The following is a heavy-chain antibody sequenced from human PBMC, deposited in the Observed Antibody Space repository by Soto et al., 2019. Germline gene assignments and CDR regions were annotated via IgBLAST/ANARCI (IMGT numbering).Heavy chain of an antibody. J-gene: IGHJ4*02. D-gene: IGHD2-21*02. Sequence: QVQLQESGPGLVKPSQTLSLTCTVSGGSISSGGYYWSWIRQHPGKDLEWIGYIYYSGTTYYNPSLKSRVPISVDTSKNQFSLKLTSVTAADTAVYSCARRGDRGFDFDYWGQGTLVTVSS. CDR1: GGSISSGGYY. CDR2: IYYSGTT. V-gene: IGHV4-31*03. CDR3: ARRGDRGFDFDY.